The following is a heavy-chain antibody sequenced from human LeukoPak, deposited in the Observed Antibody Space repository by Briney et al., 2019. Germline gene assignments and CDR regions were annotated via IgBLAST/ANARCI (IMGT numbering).Heavy chain of an antibody. CDR3: ARKDTAMVKDY. CDR2: INHSGST. V-gene: IGHV4-34*01. D-gene: IGHD5-18*01. Sequence: SETLSLTCAVYGGPFSGYYWSWIRQPPGKGLEWIGEINHSGSTNYNPSLKSRVTISVDTSKNQFSLKLSSVTAADTAVYYCARKDTAMVKDYWGQGTLVTVSS. CDR1: GGPFSGYY. J-gene: IGHJ4*02.